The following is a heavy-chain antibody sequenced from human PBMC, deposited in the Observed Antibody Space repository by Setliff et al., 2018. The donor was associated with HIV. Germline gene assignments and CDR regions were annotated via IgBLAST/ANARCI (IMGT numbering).Heavy chain of an antibody. CDR1: AYSFSKYV. CDR2: ISPYNGNT. CDR3: AREYRATLNFRVAFDI. V-gene: IGHV1-18*01. J-gene: IGHJ3*02. D-gene: IGHD3-10*01. Sequence: ASVKVSCKASAYSFSKYVINWVRQAPGQGLEWMGWISPYNGNTEYERKVQGRVAMTTDTSTSTAYMELRSLRSDDTAVYFCAREYRATLNFRVAFDIWGQGTMVTVSS.